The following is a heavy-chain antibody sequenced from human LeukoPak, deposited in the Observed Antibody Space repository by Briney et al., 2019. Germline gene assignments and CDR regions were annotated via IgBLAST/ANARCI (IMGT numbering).Heavy chain of an antibody. CDR2: ISGGGSYT. Sequence: PGGSLRLSCVGSGFSFSSFAMSWVRQAPGKGLEWVSTISGGGSYTYFADSVKGRFTVSRDDSKSMHFLQMNSLRPQDTALYFSAKRITVSAGYYLDSWGRGTLVTVSS. V-gene: IGHV3-23*01. CDR3: AKRITVSAGYYLDS. J-gene: IGHJ4*02. CDR1: GFSFSSFA. D-gene: IGHD6-19*01.